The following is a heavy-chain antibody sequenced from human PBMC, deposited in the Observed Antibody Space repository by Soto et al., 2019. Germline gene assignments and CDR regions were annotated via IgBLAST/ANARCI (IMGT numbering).Heavy chain of an antibody. D-gene: IGHD6-13*01. J-gene: IGHJ6*02. V-gene: IGHV1-18*04. CDR1: GYTFTSYG. CDR2: ISAYNGNT. CDR3: ARDGSSWYYYYYGMDV. Sequence: ASVKVSCKASGYTFTSYGISWVRQAPGQGLEWMGWISAYNGNTNYAQKLQGRVTMTTDTSTSTAYMELRSLRSDDTAVYYCARDGSSWYYYYYGMDVWGQGTPVTVYS.